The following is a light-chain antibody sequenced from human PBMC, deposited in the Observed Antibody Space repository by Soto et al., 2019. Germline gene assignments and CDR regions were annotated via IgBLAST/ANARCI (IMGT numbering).Light chain of an antibody. CDR2: AAS. CDR1: QDLSNY. V-gene: IGKV1-27*01. Sequence: DIQMTQSPSSLSASVGDRVTITCRASQDLSNYLAWYQQKPGKVPKLLIYAASTLHSGVPSRFSGSGSGTHSTLTIIGLQPEDFAYDYCQNYNCAPWTFGQGTKVEIE. J-gene: IGKJ1*01. CDR3: QNYNCAPWT.